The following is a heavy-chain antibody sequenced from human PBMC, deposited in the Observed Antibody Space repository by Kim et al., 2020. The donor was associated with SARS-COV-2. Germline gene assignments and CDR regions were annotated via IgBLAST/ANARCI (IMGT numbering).Heavy chain of an antibody. CDR1: GFSVSSKY. D-gene: IGHD6-13*01. J-gene: IGHJ4*02. V-gene: IGHV3-53*01. CDR3: ARLIEMQAAGTYFDC. CDR2: IYSGGNI. Sequence: GRSLRLSCAASGFSVSSKYMSWVRQAPGKGLEYVSVIYSGGNIYYGDSVKGRFTVSRDSYKNTLDLHMNSLRAEDTAVYYCARLIEMQAAGTYFDCWGQGTLVTVSS.